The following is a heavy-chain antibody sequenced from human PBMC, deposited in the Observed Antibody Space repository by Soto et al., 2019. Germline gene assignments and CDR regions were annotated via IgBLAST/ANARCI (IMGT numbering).Heavy chain of an antibody. V-gene: IGHV1-69*13. CDR3: ASKGYSSSWYGWFDP. CDR1: GYAFTNYA. J-gene: IGHJ5*02. D-gene: IGHD6-13*01. Sequence: GASVKVSCTASGYAFTNYAIHWVRQAPGQGLEWMGGIIPIFGTANYAQKFQGRVTITADESTSTAYMELSSLRSEDTAVYYCASKGYSSSWYGWFDPWGPGTLVTVSS. CDR2: IIPIFGTA.